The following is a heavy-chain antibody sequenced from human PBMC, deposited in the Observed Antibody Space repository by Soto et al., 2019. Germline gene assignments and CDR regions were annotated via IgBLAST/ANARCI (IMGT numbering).Heavy chain of an antibody. V-gene: IGHV3-30*18. CDR1: GFTFSTYG. CDR3: AKDLEEGSGNYSCYDAIVI. J-gene: IGHJ3*02. Sequence: PGGSLRLSCAASGFTFSTYGMHWVRQAPGKGLEWVAVITYDASKKYYADSVKGRFTISRDNSKNSLYLQMTSVRAEDTAVYYFAKDLEEGSGNYSCYDAIVIWGQGTMVTVSS. CDR2: ITYDASKK. D-gene: IGHD3-3*01.